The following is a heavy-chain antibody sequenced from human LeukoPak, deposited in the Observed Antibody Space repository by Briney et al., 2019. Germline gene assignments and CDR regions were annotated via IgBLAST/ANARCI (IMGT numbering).Heavy chain of an antibody. CDR2: MSTNGGST. Sequence: PGGSLRLSYAASGFTFSSYGMHWVRQAPEKGLEYVSAMSTNGGSTYFANSVKGRFTISRDNSKNTLYLQMGSLRADDTAVYYCAKDGRGPCSNADCHVSYHFDYWGQGILVTVSS. CDR1: GFTFSSYG. D-gene: IGHD2-8*01. J-gene: IGHJ4*02. V-gene: IGHV3-64*01. CDR3: AKDGRGPCSNADCHVSYHFDY.